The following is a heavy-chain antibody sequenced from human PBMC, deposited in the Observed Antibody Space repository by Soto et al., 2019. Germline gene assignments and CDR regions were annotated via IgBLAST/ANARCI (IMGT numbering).Heavy chain of an antibody. J-gene: IGHJ4*02. CDR1: GFTFGSYA. V-gene: IGHV3-30-3*01. CDR2: ISYDGSNK. CDR3: AREQYDY. Sequence: QVQLVDSGRAVVQPGRSLRLSCAASGFTFGSYAMHWVRQAPDKGLEWVTLISYDGSNKYYADSVKGRFTISRDNSKNTLYLQMNSLRVEDTAVYYCAREQYDYWGQGTLVTVSS. D-gene: IGHD4-4*01.